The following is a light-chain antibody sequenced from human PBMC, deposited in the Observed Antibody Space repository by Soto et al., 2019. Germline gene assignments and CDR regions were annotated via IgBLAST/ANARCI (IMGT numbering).Light chain of an antibody. CDR2: EVS. V-gene: IGLV2-14*01. Sequence: QSALTQPASVSGSPGQSITISCTGTSSDVGGYNYVSWYQQHPGKAPKLIIYEVSNRPSGVSNRFSGSKSGNTASLTISGLQAEDGADYYCSSYTSSSTLGVFGGGTKLTVL. CDR3: SSYTSSSTLGV. J-gene: IGLJ2*01. CDR1: SSDVGGYNY.